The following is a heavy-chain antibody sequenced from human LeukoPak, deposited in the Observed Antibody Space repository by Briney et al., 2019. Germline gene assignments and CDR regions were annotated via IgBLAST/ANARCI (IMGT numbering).Heavy chain of an antibody. CDR3: AKDRGGWYWLAEYFQH. J-gene: IGHJ1*01. Sequence: GGSLRLSCAASGFTFSSYAMSCVRQAPGKGLEWVSAISGSGGSTYYADSVKGRFTISRDNSKNTLYLQMNSLRAEDTAVYYCAKDRGGWYWLAEYFQHWGQGTLVTVSS. D-gene: IGHD6-19*01. CDR1: GFTFSSYA. V-gene: IGHV3-23*01. CDR2: ISGSGGST.